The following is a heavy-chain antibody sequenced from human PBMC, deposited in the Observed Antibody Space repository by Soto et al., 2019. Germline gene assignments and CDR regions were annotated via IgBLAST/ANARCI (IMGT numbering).Heavy chain of an antibody. V-gene: IGHV4-59*01. D-gene: IGHD4-17*01. Sequence: SETLSLTCTVSGGSISSYYWSWIRQPPGKGLEWIGYIYYSGSTNYNPSLKSRVTISVDTSKNQFSLKLSSVTAADTAVYYCASSYYGDYVRTWGQGTLVTVSS. J-gene: IGHJ5*02. CDR1: GGSISSYY. CDR2: IYYSGST. CDR3: ASSYYGDYVRT.